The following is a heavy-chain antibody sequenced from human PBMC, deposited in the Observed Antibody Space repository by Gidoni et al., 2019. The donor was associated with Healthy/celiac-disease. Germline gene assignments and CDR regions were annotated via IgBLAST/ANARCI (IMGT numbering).Heavy chain of an antibody. V-gene: IGHV3-43*01. CDR3: AKDGWELLVEYYFDY. CDR1: GFPFDDYT. D-gene: IGHD1-26*01. J-gene: IGHJ4*02. CDR2: ISWDGGST. Sequence: EVQLVESGGVVVQPGGSLRLSCAPSGFPFDDYTMHWVRQAPGKGLEWVSLISWDGGSTYYADSVKGRFTISRDNSKNSLYLQMNSLRTEDTALYYCAKDGWELLVEYYFDYWGQGTLVTVSS.